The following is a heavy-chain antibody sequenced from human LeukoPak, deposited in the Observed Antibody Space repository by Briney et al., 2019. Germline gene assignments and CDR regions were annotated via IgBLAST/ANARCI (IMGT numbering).Heavy chain of an antibody. J-gene: IGHJ4*02. Sequence: GGSLRLSCAASGFTFSSYWMSWVRQAPGKGLEWVSSISGSAATISYADSVKGRFTISRDNSKNTLYLQMNSLRAEDTAVYYCAKEISGYSYGVDYWGQGTLVTVSS. CDR3: AKEISGYSYGVDY. CDR1: GFTFSSYW. D-gene: IGHD5-18*01. CDR2: ISGSAATI. V-gene: IGHV3-23*01.